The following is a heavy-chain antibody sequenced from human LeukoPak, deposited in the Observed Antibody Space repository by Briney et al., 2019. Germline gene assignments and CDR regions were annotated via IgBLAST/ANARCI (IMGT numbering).Heavy chain of an antibody. D-gene: IGHD6-13*01. CDR3: ARGGGIAAAKKQPGKYYYYYYMDV. CDR2: IIPIFGTA. J-gene: IGHJ6*03. Sequence: ASVKVSCKASVGTFSSYAISWVRQAPGQGLEWMGRIIPIFGTANYAQKFQGRVTITTDESTSTAYMELSSLRAEDTAVYYCARGGGIAAAKKQPGKYYYYYYMDVWGKGTTVTVSS. CDR1: VGTFSSYA. V-gene: IGHV1-69*05.